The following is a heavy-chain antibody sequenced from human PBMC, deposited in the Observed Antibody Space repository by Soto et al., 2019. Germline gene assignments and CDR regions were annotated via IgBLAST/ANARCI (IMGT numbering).Heavy chain of an antibody. D-gene: IGHD1-1*01. CDR3: ARATDRFPDYYYGVDV. J-gene: IGHJ6*02. CDR2: IYHGGST. Sequence: QLQLQESGSGLVKPSQTLSLTCGVSGGSISSSGYSWNWIRQPPGKGLEWIGYIYHGGSTYYNPSLKSRVTISVDRSKNQFSLKLASVTAADTAVYYCARATDRFPDYYYGVDVWGQGTTVTVSS. CDR1: GGSISSSGYS. V-gene: IGHV4-30-2*01.